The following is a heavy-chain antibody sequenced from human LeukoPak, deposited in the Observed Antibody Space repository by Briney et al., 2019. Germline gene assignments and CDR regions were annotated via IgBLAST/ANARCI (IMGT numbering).Heavy chain of an antibody. D-gene: IGHD1-26*01. J-gene: IGHJ4*02. CDR1: GYTLTELS. CDR2: FDPEDGET. CDR3: ATDSRGSYGLDY. Sequence: ASVKVSCRVSGYTLTELSMHWVRQAPGEGLEWMGGFDPEDGETIYAQKFQGRVTMTEDTSTDTAYMELSSLRSEDTAVYYCATDSRGSYGLDYWGQGTLVTVSS. V-gene: IGHV1-24*01.